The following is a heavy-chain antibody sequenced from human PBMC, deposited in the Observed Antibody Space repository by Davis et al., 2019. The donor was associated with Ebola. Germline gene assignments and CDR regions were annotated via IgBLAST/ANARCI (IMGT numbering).Heavy chain of an antibody. CDR2: INPHNGNT. J-gene: IGHJ5*02. CDR1: GYTFTSYG. V-gene: IGHV1-18*04. Sequence: AASVKVSCKASGYTFTSYGITWVRQAPGQGLEWMGWINPHNGNTNYAQNVQGRVIMTSDTATTTAYMEVGSLRSDDTAVYYCARDRCTSTNCLRRFDPWGQGTLVTVSS. CDR3: ARDRCTSTNCLRRFDP. D-gene: IGHD2-2*01.